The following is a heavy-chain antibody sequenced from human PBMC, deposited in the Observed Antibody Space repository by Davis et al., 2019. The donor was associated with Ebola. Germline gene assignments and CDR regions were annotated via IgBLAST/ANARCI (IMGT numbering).Heavy chain of an antibody. CDR1: GFTFHSYA. V-gene: IGHV3-23*01. D-gene: IGHD3-22*01. J-gene: IGHJ4*02. Sequence: GESLKISCAASGFTFHSYAMSWVRQAPGKGLEWVSTISSSYGTTYCADSVKGRFTISRDNSKNTLCLQMNSLRAEDTAVYYCANPLYYYDTSATGYWGQGTLVTVSS. CDR3: ANPLYYYDTSATGY. CDR2: ISSSYGTT.